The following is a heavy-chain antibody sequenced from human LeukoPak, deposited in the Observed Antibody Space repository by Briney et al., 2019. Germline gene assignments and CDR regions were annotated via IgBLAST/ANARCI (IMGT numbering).Heavy chain of an antibody. CDR1: GFTFSSYA. J-gene: IGHJ4*02. CDR2: ISGSGGST. Sequence: GGSLRLACAASGFTFSSYAMSWVRQAPGKGLEWVSAISGSGGSTYYADSVKGRFTISRDNSKNTLYLQMNSLRAEDTAVYYCAWFGELLPFDYWGQGTLVTVSS. D-gene: IGHD3-10*01. CDR3: AWFGELLPFDY. V-gene: IGHV3-23*01.